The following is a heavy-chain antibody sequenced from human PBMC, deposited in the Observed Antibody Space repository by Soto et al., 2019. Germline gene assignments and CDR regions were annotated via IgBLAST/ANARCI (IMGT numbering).Heavy chain of an antibody. CDR1: GFAFSSHR. CDR2: ISTDGSST. CDR3: AKVGTTSWYEFQD. D-gene: IGHD6-13*01. V-gene: IGHV3-74*01. J-gene: IGHJ1*01. Sequence: EVQLVESGGGLVQPGGSLRLSCAASGFAFSSHRMHWVRQAPGKGLVWVSHISTDGSSTYYADFVKGRFTISRDNAKNTLYLEVNSLGAEDTAVYYCAKVGTTSWYEFQDWGQGTQVIVSS.